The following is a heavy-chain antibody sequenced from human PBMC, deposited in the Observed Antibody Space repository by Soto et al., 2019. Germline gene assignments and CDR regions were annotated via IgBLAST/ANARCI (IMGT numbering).Heavy chain of an antibody. CDR1: GGSISSYY. CDR2: IYYSGST. D-gene: IGHD2-15*01. J-gene: IGHJ4*02. CDR3: ARGFAYCSGGSCYYYFDY. Sequence: PSETLPLTSTFSGGSISSYYWSWIRQPTGKGLEWIGYIYYSGSTNYNPSLKSRVTISVDTSKNQFSLKLSSVTAADTAVYYCARGFAYCSGGSCYYYFDYWGQGTLVTVSS. V-gene: IGHV4-59*01.